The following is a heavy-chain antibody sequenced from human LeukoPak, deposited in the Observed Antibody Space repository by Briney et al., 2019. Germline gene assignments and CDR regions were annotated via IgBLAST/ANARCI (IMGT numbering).Heavy chain of an antibody. CDR3: ARSVYYDSSGSTVYYGMDV. CDR2: INHSGST. J-gene: IGHJ6*02. D-gene: IGHD3-22*01. CDR1: GGSFSGYY. Sequence: SETLSLTCAVYGGSFSGYYWSWIRQPPGKGLEWIGEINHSGSTNYNPSLKSRVTISVDTSKNQFSLKLSSVTAADTAVYYCARSVYYDSSGSTVYYGMDVWGQGTTVTVSS. V-gene: IGHV4-34*01.